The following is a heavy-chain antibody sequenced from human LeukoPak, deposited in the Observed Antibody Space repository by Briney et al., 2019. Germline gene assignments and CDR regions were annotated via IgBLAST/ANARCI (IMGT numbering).Heavy chain of an antibody. J-gene: IGHJ5*02. D-gene: IGHD3-10*01. CDR3: AREKVIQGRIWFDP. V-gene: IGHV3-11*04. CDR2: ISSSGSTI. Sequence: PGGSLRLSCAASGFTFSDYYMSWIRQAPGKGLEWVSYISSSGSTIYYADSVKGRFPISRDNAKNSLYLQMNSLRAEDTAVYYCAREKVIQGRIWFDPWGQGTLVTVSS. CDR1: GFTFSDYY.